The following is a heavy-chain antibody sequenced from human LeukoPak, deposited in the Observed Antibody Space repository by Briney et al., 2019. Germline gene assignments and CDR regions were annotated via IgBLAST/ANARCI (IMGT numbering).Heavy chain of an antibody. CDR2: ISSNSATK. V-gene: IGHV3-48*01. CDR3: CLGGYSSSWFYFEY. D-gene: IGHD6-6*01. Sequence: PGGSLRLSCAASGFTFSGYSMNWVRQAPGKGLEWISYISSNSATKNYADSVKGRFTISRDNGKNSLYLQMNSLRAEDTAVYYCCLGGYSSSWFYFEYWGQGTLVTVSS. CDR1: GFTFSGYS. J-gene: IGHJ4*02.